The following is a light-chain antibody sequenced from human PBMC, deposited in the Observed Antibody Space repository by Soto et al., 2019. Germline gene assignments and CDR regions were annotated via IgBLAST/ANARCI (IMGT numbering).Light chain of an antibody. Sequence: DIQMTQSPSSLSASVGDRFTITCLAIQGISNYLAWFQQKPCKAPKSLIYAASSLQSGVPSRFSGSGSGTDFTLTITSLQPEDVATHYCQKYNSALSRGFGQGTKVDIK. CDR2: AAS. J-gene: IGKJ1*01. CDR3: QKYNSALSRG. CDR1: QGISNY. V-gene: IGKV1-16*01.